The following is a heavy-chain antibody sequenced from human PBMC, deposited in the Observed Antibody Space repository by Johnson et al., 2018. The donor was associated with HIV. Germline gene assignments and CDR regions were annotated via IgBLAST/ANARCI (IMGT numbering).Heavy chain of an antibody. CDR3: ARRVGWTFEEAFDI. J-gene: IGHJ3*02. V-gene: IGHV3-66*04. D-gene: IGHD3-10*01. CDR1: GFSVSDNY. Sequence: MLLVESGGGVVQPGRSLRLSCAVTGFSVSDNYMTWVRQAPGRGLEWVSSIYRSGTTYHASSVKGRFTISRDDSKNTLYLQMNSLRADDTAVYYCARRVGWTFEEAFDIWGQGTAVTVSP. CDR2: IYRSGTT.